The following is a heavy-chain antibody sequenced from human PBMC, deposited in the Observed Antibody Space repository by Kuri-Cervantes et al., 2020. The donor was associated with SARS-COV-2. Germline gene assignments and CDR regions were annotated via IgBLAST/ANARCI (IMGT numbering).Heavy chain of an antibody. Sequence: GESLKISCAASGFDFSRSAMHWVRQAPGKGLEWVAVIWYDGSNKYYADSVKGRFTISRDNSKNTLYLQMNSLRAEDTAVYYCAEGHSGTWGQGTLVTVSS. CDR2: IWYDGSNK. CDR3: AEGHSGT. CDR1: GFDFSRSA. D-gene: IGHD1-26*01. J-gene: IGHJ5*02. V-gene: IGHV3-33*08.